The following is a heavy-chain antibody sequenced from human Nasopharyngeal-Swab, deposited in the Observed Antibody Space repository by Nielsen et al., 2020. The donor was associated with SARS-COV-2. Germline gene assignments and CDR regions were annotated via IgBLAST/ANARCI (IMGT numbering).Heavy chain of an antibody. CDR2: ISYDGSNK. Sequence: VRQMRGKGMRWVAVISYDGSNKYYADSVKGRFTISRDNSKNTLYLQINSLRAEDTAVYYCAKDKKARGDSSSWTTDYWGQGTLVTVSS. CDR3: AKDKKARGDSSSWTTDY. D-gene: IGHD6-13*01. J-gene: IGHJ4*02. V-gene: IGHV3-30*18.